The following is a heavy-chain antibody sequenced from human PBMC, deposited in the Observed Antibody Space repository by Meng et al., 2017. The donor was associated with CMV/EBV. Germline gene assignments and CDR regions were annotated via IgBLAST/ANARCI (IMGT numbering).Heavy chain of an antibody. CDR3: ARPRLDRGRYYYGMDV. V-gene: IGHV5-51*01. CDR1: GYSFTSYW. CDR2: IYPGDSDT. D-gene: IGHD1-14*01. Sequence: GGSLRLSCKGSGYSFTSYWIGWVRQMPGKGLEWMGIIYPGDSDTRYSPSSQGQVTISADKSISTAYLQWSSLKASDTAMYYCARPRLDRGRYYYGMDVWGQGTTVTVSS. J-gene: IGHJ6*02.